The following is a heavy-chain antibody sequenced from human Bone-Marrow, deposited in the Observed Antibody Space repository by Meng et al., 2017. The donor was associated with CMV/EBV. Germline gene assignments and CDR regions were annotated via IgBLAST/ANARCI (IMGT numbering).Heavy chain of an antibody. V-gene: IGHV1-2*02. CDR3: ARGDDFWSGYYSYYYGMDV. CDR1: GYTFTGYY. D-gene: IGHD3-3*01. J-gene: IGHJ6*02. CDR2: INPNSGGT. Sequence: VKVSCKASGYTFTGYYMHWVRQAPGQGLEWMGWINPNSGGTNYAQKFQGRVTMTRDTSISTAYMELSRLRSDDTAVYYCARGDDFWSGYYSYYYGMDVWGQGTTVTVSS.